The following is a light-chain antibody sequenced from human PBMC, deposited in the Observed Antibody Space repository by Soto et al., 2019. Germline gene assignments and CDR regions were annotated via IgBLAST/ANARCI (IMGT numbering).Light chain of an antibody. CDR2: GVI. CDR3: SSYTSSSTRV. J-gene: IGLJ3*02. Sequence: QSALTQPASVSGSPGQSITISCTGTSFAVGGYNYVPCYQQHPGKAPKLLIYGVINRPSGVSNRFSGSKSGNTASLTISGLQAEDEADYYCSSYTSSSTRVFGGGTKLTVL. V-gene: IGLV2-14*01. CDR1: SFAVGGYNY.